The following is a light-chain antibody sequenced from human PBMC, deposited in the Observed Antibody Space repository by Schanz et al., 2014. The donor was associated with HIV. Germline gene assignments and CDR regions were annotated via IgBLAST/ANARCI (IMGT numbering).Light chain of an antibody. V-gene: IGLV6-57*04. Sequence: NFMLTQPQSVSESPGKTITISCTRSGGGTASDSVQGYQQRPGSAPTTVIYDSYQRPSGVPSRFSGSFDRSSNSASLTISGLKTEDEADYYCQSYDSKNPAVFGGGTKLTVL. CDR2: DSY. CDR1: GGGTASDS. J-gene: IGLJ3*02. CDR3: QSYDSKNPAV.